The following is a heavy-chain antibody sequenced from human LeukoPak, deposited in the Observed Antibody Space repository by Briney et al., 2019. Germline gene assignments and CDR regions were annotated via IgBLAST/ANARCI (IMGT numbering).Heavy chain of an antibody. CDR1: GGSFSGYY. CDR3: ARGGDSSGYEGRFDP. CDR2: INHSGRT. Sequence: SETLSLTCAVYGGSFSGYYWSWIRQPPGKGLEWIGEINHSGRTNYNPSLMSRVTISVDTSKNQFSLRLSSVTAADTAVYYCARGGDSSGYEGRFDPWGQGTLVTVSS. J-gene: IGHJ5*02. V-gene: IGHV4-34*01. D-gene: IGHD3-22*01.